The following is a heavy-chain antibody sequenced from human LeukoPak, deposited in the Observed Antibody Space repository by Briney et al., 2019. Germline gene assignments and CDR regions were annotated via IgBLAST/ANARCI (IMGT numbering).Heavy chain of an antibody. J-gene: IGHJ4*02. Sequence: LGGSLRLACAASGFTFSSYVMSWARQAPGKGLEWVSVIYSGGSTFYADSVKGRFTISRHNSRNTLYLLMNSLRAEDTAVYYFGYTGYDFPFDYWSGGTRVTVSS. CDR2: IYSGGST. D-gene: IGHD5-12*01. V-gene: IGHV3-53*04. CDR3: GYTGYDFPFDY. CDR1: GFTFSSYV.